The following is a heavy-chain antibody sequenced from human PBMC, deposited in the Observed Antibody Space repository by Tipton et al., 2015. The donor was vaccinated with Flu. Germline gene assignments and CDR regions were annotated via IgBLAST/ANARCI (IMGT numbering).Heavy chain of an antibody. CDR1: GGSISSYY. CDR3: AREVVVPAAIGINWFDP. CDR2: IYYSGST. Sequence: TLSLTCTVSGGSISSYYWSWIRQPPGKGLEWIGYIYYSGSTNYNPSLKSRVTISVDTSKNQFSLKLSSVTAADTAVYYCAREVVVPAAIGINWFDPRGQGTLVTVSS. V-gene: IGHV4-59*01. J-gene: IGHJ5*02. D-gene: IGHD2-2*01.